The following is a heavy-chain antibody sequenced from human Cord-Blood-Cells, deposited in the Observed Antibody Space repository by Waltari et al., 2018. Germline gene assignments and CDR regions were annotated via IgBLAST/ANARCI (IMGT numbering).Heavy chain of an antibody. D-gene: IGHD3-10*01. V-gene: IGHV4-34*01. CDR2: INHSGST. Sequence: QVQLQQGGAGLLKPSETLSPTCAVYGGSFRGSYWSWIRQPPGKGLEWIGEINHSGSTNYNPSLKSRVTISVDTSKNQFSLKLSSVTAADTAVYYCARGYYGSGSYYNFDYWGQGTLVTVSS. CDR1: GGSFRGSY. J-gene: IGHJ4*02. CDR3: ARGYYGSGSYYNFDY.